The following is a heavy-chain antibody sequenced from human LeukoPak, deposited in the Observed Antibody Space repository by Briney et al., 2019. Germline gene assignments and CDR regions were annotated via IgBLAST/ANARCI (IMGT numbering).Heavy chain of an antibody. Sequence: SQTLSLTCTVSGGSISTGDYYWSWIRQPPGKGLEWIGYIYYSGNTSYNPSLNSRVTISVDTSKNQFSLRLNSVTAADTAVYYCARVLGDYVALDYWGQGTLVTVSS. CDR3: ARVLGDYVALDY. J-gene: IGHJ4*02. CDR1: GGSISTGDYY. D-gene: IGHD4-17*01. V-gene: IGHV4-30-4*01. CDR2: IYYSGNT.